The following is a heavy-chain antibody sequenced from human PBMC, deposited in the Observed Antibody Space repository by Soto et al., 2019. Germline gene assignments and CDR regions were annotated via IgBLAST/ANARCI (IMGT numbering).Heavy chain of an antibody. J-gene: IGHJ3*02. CDR1: GGSISSSNW. V-gene: IGHV4-4*02. Sequence: QVQLQESGPGLVKPSGTLSLTCAVSGGSISSSNWWSWVRQPPGKGLEWIGEIYHSGSTNYNPSLKSRVTISVDKSKIQFSLKLSSVTAADTAVYYCARVGLDYGDSHAFDIWGQGTMVTVSS. CDR2: IYHSGST. D-gene: IGHD4-17*01. CDR3: ARVGLDYGDSHAFDI.